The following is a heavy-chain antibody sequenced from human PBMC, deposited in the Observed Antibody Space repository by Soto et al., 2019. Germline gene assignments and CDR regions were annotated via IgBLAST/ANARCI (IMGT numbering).Heavy chain of an antibody. CDR2: IYSSGTT. CDR3: TRRRFGVRGVTTMDV. J-gene: IGHJ6*02. CDR1: GGSISSSSYF. V-gene: IGHV4-39*01. Sequence: SETLFLTCTVSGGSISSSSYFWGCIRQSPGTGLEWLGTIYSSGTTYYRPSIKSRITMSLDTSKNQFSLSLGSVTAADTAVYFCTRRRFGVRGVTTMDVWCSGTTV. D-gene: IGHD3-10*01.